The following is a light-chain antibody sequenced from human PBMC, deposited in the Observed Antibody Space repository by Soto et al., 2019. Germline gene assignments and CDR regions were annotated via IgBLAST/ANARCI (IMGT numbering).Light chain of an antibody. Sequence: EIVLTQSPATLSVSPGERVTLSCRASQSVRRNLAWFQQKPGQAPRLLIYGASTRATDIPARFSGSESGTEFTLTISSLQSEDFALYHCQNYDTSPYTFGQGTRLEIK. CDR1: QSVRRN. CDR2: GAS. CDR3: QNYDTSPYT. J-gene: IGKJ5*01. V-gene: IGKV3-15*01.